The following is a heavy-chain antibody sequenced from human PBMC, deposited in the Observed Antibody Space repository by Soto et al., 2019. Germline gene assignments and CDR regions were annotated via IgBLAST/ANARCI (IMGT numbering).Heavy chain of an antibody. CDR3: ARGWLVGRNYYYGMDV. CDR1: GGSISSYY. CDR2: IYTSGST. J-gene: IGHJ6*02. Sequence: SETLSLTCTVSGGSISSYYWSWIRQPAGKGLEWIGRIYTSGSTSYNPSLKSRVTMSVDTSKNQFSLKLSSVTAADTAVYYCARGWLVGRNYYYGMDVWGQGTTVTVSS. D-gene: IGHD6-19*01. V-gene: IGHV4-4*07.